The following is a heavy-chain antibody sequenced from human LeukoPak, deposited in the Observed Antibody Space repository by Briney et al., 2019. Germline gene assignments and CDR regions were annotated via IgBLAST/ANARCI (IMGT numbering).Heavy chain of an antibody. D-gene: IGHD2-2*01. J-gene: IGHJ6*02. Sequence: ETQTLTCAVYGGSFSGDYWSWIRPPPGKGLEWIGEINHSGSTNYNPTLKSRVTISVDTSKNQFSLKLSSVTAADTAVYYCARGHNIVVVPAAMDYYYGMDVWGQGTTVPVSS. V-gene: IGHV4-34*01. CDR3: ARGHNIVVVPAAMDYYYGMDV. CDR2: INHSGST. CDR1: GGSFSGDY.